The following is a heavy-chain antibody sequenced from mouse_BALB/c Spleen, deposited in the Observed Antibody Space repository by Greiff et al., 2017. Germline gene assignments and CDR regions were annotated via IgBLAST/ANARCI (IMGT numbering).Heavy chain of an antibody. V-gene: IGHV5-17*02. CDR2: ISSGSSTI. D-gene: IGHD2-14*01. CDR1: GFTFSSFG. CDR3: ARSSYRYDWFAY. J-gene: IGHJ3*01. Sequence: EVKVVESGGGLVQPGGSRKLSCAASGFTFSSFGMHWVRQAPEKGLEWVAYISSGSSTIYYADTVKGRFTISRDNPKNTLFLQMTSLRSEDTAMYYCARSSYRYDWFAYWGQGTLVTVSA.